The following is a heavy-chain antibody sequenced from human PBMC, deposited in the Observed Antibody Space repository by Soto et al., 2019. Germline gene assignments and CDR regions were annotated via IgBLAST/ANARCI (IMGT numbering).Heavy chain of an antibody. CDR1: GYTFTSYA. Sequence: ASVKVSFKASGYTFTSYAMHWLRQAPGQRLEWMGWINAGNGNTKYSQKFQGRVTITRDTSASTAYMELSSLRSEDTAVYYCASSGWYGGWFDPWGQGTLVTVSS. J-gene: IGHJ5*02. CDR3: ASSGWYGGWFDP. V-gene: IGHV1-3*01. D-gene: IGHD6-19*01. CDR2: INAGNGNT.